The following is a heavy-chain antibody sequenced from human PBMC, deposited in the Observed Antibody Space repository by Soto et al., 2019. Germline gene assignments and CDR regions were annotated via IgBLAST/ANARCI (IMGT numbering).Heavy chain of an antibody. Sequence: ASVKVSCKASGFSFTGYYIHWLRQAPGQGLEWMGWINAHSGGTEYAQKFQGRVTLTRDTSIATAYLTLTSLTSDDTALYYCAKDLTRQLAYWLDPWGQVTQVTVSS. D-gene: IGHD6-6*01. CDR1: GFSFTGYY. V-gene: IGHV1-2*02. CDR2: INAHSGGT. CDR3: AKDLTRQLAYWLDP. J-gene: IGHJ5*02.